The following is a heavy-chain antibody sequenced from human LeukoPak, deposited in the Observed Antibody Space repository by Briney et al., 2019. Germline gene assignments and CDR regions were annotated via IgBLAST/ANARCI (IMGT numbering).Heavy chain of an antibody. D-gene: IGHD2-2*01. CDR2: ISGSGGST. CDR3: ARLPAAINGYFDP. CDR1: GFTFSSYA. J-gene: IGHJ5*02. V-gene: IGHV3-23*01. Sequence: GGSLRLSRAASGFTFSSYAMSWVRQAPGKGLEWVSAISGSGGSTYYADSVKGRFTISRDNSKNTLYLQMNSLRAEDTAVYYCARLPAAINGYFDPWGQGTLVTVSS.